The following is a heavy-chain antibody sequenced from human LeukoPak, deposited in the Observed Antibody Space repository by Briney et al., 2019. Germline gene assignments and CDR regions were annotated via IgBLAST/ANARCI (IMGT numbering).Heavy chain of an antibody. CDR3: VRETDCTGGSCYLSRWLDP. Sequence: GGSLRLSCLASEFTFSKYWMHWVRQARGKGLVSVSRINNDGSRTTYADSVKGRFTISRDNAKNTVYLQMNNLRDEDTAVYYCVRETDCTGGSCYLSRWLDPWGQGTLVTVSS. D-gene: IGHD2-15*01. CDR2: INNDGSRT. V-gene: IGHV3-74*01. CDR1: EFTFSKYW. J-gene: IGHJ5*02.